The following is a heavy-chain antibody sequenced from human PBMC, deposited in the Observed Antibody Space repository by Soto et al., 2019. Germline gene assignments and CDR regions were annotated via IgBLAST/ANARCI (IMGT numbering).Heavy chain of an antibody. CDR3: STRAYDTNGYYRFDT. CDR2: INHSGRV. D-gene: IGHD3-22*01. J-gene: IGHJ5*01. V-gene: IGHV4-34*01. Sequence: WTWIRQSPGKGLEWIGDINHSGRVNYSPSLKSRVTISLDTSKNQFSLTLSAVTAADTAMYYCSTRAYDTNGYYRFDTWGQGTLVTVSS.